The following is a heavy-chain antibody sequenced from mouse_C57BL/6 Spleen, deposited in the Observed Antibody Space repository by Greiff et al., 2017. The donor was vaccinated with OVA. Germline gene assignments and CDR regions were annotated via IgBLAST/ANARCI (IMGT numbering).Heavy chain of an antibody. V-gene: IGHV1-80*01. CDR1: GYAFSSYW. J-gene: IGHJ4*01. CDR2: IYPGDGDT. D-gene: IGHD2-1*01. Sequence: QVQLQQSGAELVKPGASVKISCKASGYAFSSYWMNWVKQRPGKGLEWIGQIYPGDGDTNYNGKFKGKATLTADKSSSTAYMQLSSLTSEDSAVYFCARRPIYYGNYEMDYWGQGTSVTVSS. CDR3: ARRPIYYGNYEMDY.